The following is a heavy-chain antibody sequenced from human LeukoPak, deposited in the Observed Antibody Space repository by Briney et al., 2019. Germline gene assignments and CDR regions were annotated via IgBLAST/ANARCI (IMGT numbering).Heavy chain of an antibody. Sequence: GGSLSLSCTASGFTFSTYSVNWVRQAPGKGLEWVSSISSSGSYIYYADSVKGRFTISRDNAKNSLYLQMNSRRAEAAAVYYCARGGSNYQSDSGLDYWGQGTLVTVSS. CDR2: ISSSGSYI. J-gene: IGHJ4*02. V-gene: IGHV3-21*01. CDR1: GFTFSTYS. D-gene: IGHD4-11*01. CDR3: ARGGSNYQSDSGLDY.